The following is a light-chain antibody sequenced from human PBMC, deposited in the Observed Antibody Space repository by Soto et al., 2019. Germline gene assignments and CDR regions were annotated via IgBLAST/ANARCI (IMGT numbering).Light chain of an antibody. Sequence: ESVLTPAPGAPFFSPREKATLSCKASQSVTQNFLAWYQQRPGQSPRLLIYGASNRAAGIPDRFSGSGSGTDFSLTISRLEPEDFAVYYCQQFVSSPLTFGGGTKVDIK. CDR2: GAS. J-gene: IGKJ4*01. V-gene: IGKV3-20*01. CDR1: QSVTQNF. CDR3: QQFVSSPLT.